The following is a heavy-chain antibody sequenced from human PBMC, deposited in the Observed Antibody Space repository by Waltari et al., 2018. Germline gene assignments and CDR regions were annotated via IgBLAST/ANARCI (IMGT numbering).Heavy chain of an antibody. Sequence: EVQLVESGGGLIQPGGSLRLSCAAYGFTVGSNYTTWGRQAPGKGLEWVSFIYSGGSTYYADSVKGRFTISRDNSKNTLYLQMNSLRAEDTAVYYCARDRGPSDAFDIWGQGTMVTVSS. CDR2: IYSGGST. CDR1: GFTVGSNY. V-gene: IGHV3-53*01. J-gene: IGHJ3*02. CDR3: ARDRGPSDAFDI.